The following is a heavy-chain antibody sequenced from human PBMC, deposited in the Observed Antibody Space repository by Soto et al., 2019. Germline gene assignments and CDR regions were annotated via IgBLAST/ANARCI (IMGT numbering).Heavy chain of an antibody. CDR2: IDPIGGRP. D-gene: IGHD3-10*01. CDR1: GHIVTSYY. V-gene: IGHV1-46*01. Sequence: QMQLVQSGAEVKKPGASVRVSCKVSGHIVTSYYMHWVRQVPGQGLEWTGVIDPIGGRPTYAQRFQGRVTLTTDTSTSTVYMEMSSLRSEDTAVYYCARGAVGLVARGFGMDVWGQGTTVTVSS. J-gene: IGHJ6*02. CDR3: ARGAVGLVARGFGMDV.